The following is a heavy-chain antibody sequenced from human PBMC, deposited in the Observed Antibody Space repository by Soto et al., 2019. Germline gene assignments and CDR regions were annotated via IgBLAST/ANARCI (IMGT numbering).Heavy chain of an antibody. Sequence: GGSLRLSCAASGLTLSHAWMSWVRQAPGKGLEWVGRIETKTYGGTTGYAAPVKGRFIISRDDSKNSLYLQMNSLKTEDTAVYFCTTGGCSAGSCPHKQWGQGTLVTVSS. CDR1: GLTLSHAW. D-gene: IGHD2-15*01. V-gene: IGHV3-15*04. CDR3: TTGGCSAGSCPHKQ. J-gene: IGHJ4*02. CDR2: IETKTYGGTT.